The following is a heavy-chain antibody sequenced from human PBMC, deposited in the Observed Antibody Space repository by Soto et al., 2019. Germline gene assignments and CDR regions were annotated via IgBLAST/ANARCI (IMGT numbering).Heavy chain of an antibody. J-gene: IGHJ5*02. Sequence: QVQLVQSGAEVKKPGASVKVSCKASGYTFTSYGISWVRQAPGQGLEWMGWISAYNGNTNYAQKLQGRVTMTTDTSTSPAYMELRSRRSDDMAVYYCARRQGVAGPFDPWGQGTLVTVSS. V-gene: IGHV1-18*03. CDR1: GYTFTSYG. D-gene: IGHD2-8*01. CDR3: ARRQGVAGPFDP. CDR2: ISAYNGNT.